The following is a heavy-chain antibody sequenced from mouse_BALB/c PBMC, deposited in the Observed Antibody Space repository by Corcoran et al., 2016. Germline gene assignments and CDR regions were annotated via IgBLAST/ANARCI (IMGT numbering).Heavy chain of an antibody. Sequence: QVTLKESGPGILQPSQTLSLTCSFSGFSLSTSGMGVSWIRQPSGKGLEWLAHIYWDDDKRYNPSLKSRLTISKDTSSNQVFLKITSVDTATTATYYCARRNAYYMAIDYWGQGTSVTVSS. CDR3: ARRNAYYMAIDY. CDR1: GFSLSTSGMG. J-gene: IGHJ4*01. D-gene: IGHD2-12*01. CDR2: IYWDDDK. V-gene: IGHV8-12*01.